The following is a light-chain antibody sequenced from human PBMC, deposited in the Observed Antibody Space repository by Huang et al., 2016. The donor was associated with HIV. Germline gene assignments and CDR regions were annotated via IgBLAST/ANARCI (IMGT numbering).Light chain of an antibody. Sequence: DVQMAQSPPTLSASVGDRVPITCRASQNVGTWVARYQQKPGKAPKRLISEASTLESGVPSTFSGSGFGTEFTLTITSLQPDNFATYYCQQYNSYPWTFGQGTKVEI. V-gene: IGKV1-5*01. CDR2: EAS. CDR3: QQYNSYPWT. CDR1: QNVGTW. J-gene: IGKJ1*01.